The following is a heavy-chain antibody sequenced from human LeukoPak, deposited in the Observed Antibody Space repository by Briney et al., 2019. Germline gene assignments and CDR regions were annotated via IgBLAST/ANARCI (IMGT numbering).Heavy chain of an antibody. CDR1: GGSFSGYY. V-gene: IGHV4-34*01. CDR3: ARDSLHCNGGRCFHMRVFDY. Sequence: SETLSLTCAVYGGSFSGYYWSWIRQPPGKGLEWIGEINHSGSTNYNPSLKSRVTIFVDTSKNQFSLKLNSVTAADTAVYYCARDSLHCNGGRCFHMRVFDYWGQGALVTVSS. D-gene: IGHD2-15*01. J-gene: IGHJ4*02. CDR2: INHSGST.